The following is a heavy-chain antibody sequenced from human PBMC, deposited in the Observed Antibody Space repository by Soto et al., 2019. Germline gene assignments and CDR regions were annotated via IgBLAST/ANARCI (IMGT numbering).Heavy chain of an antibody. V-gene: IGHV4-31*03. D-gene: IGHD1-1*01. CDR2: IYYSGST. CDR1: GGSISSGGYY. J-gene: IGHJ4*02. CDR3: APQGGHDNDSHEFDY. Sequence: LSLTCTVSGGSISSGGYYWSWIRQHPGKGLEWIGYIYYSGSTYYNPSLKSRVTISVDTSKNQFSLKLSSVTAADTAVYYCAPQGGHDNDSHEFDYWGQGTLVTVSS.